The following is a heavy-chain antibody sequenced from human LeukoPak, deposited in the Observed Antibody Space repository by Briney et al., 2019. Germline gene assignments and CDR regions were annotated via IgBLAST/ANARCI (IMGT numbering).Heavy chain of an antibody. D-gene: IGHD1/OR15-1a*01. CDR2: IYYTGNS. CDR3: SREHYSTSDY. V-gene: IGHV4-39*01. Sequence: SETLSLTCTVSGGSISSSSHHWAWIRQPPGKGLEWIASIYYTGNSYYNPSLRSRLTISVDSSKDQFSLRRSSVTAADTAVYYCSREHYSTSDYWGQGILVTVSS. CDR1: GGSISSSSHH. J-gene: IGHJ4*02.